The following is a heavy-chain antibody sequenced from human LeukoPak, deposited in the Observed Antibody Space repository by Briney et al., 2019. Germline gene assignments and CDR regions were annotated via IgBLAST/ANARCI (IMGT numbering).Heavy chain of an antibody. V-gene: IGHV3-49*04. CDR3: TRAPEQWLVLYYMDV. D-gene: IGHD6-19*01. CDR2: IRSKAYGGTT. CDR1: GFTFSSYA. Sequence: GGSLRLSCAASGFTFSSYAMHWVRQAPGKGLEWVGFIRSKAYGGTTEYAASVKGRFTISRDDSKSIAYLQMNSLKTEDTAVYYCTRAPEQWLVLYYMDVWGKGTTVTVSS. J-gene: IGHJ6*03.